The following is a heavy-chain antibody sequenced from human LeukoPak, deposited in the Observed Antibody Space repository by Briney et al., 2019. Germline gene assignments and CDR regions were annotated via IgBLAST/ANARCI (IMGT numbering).Heavy chain of an antibody. CDR2: IYNSGST. Sequence: PSETLSLTCTVSGGSMNNYYWNWIRQPPGKGLEWIGYIYNSGSTNNNPSLKSRVTISVDTSKKQFSLKLSSVTAADTAVYYCARETPYGSGSYPFDYWGQGILVTVSS. CDR3: ARETPYGSGSYPFDY. D-gene: IGHD3-10*01. V-gene: IGHV4-59*01. CDR1: GGSMNNYY. J-gene: IGHJ4*02.